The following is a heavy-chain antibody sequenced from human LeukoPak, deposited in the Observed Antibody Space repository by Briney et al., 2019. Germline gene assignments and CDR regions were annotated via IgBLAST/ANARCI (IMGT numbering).Heavy chain of an antibody. V-gene: IGHV1-2*02. Sequence: ASVKASCKASAYTFTGYYMHWVRQSPGQRLEWMGWINPDSGGTNYAQKFQGRVTMTRDTSISTAYMEVSRLRSDDTAVYYCAREGSGWYGNFDYWGQGTLVTVSS. CDR1: AYTFTGYY. J-gene: IGHJ4*02. CDR2: INPDSGGT. CDR3: AREGSGWYGNFDY. D-gene: IGHD6-19*01.